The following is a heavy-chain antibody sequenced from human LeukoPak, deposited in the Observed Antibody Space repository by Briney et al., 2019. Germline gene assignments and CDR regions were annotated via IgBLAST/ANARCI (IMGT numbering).Heavy chain of an antibody. J-gene: IGHJ6*04. CDR2: INAGNGNT. Sequence: ASVKVSCKASGYTFTSYAMHWVRQAPGQRLEWMGWINAGNGNTKYSQKFQGRVTITRDTSASTAYMELSSPRSEDTAVYYCARGYSSETRPNYYYYGMDVWGKGTTVTVSS. CDR3: ARGYSSETRPNYYYYGMDV. D-gene: IGHD6-25*01. CDR1: GYTFTSYA. V-gene: IGHV1-3*01.